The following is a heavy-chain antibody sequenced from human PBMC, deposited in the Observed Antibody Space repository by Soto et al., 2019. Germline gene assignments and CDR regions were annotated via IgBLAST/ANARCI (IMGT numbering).Heavy chain of an antibody. V-gene: IGHV3-23*01. Sequence: GSLRLSCAASGFTFSSYAMSWVRQAPGKGLEWVSAISGSGGSTYYADSVKGRFTISRDNSKNTLYLQMNSLRAEDTAVYYCAKDKGSYYYDSSGYSDYWGQGTLVTVSS. CDR1: GFTFSSYA. CDR2: ISGSGGST. CDR3: AKDKGSYYYDSSGYSDY. D-gene: IGHD3-22*01. J-gene: IGHJ4*02.